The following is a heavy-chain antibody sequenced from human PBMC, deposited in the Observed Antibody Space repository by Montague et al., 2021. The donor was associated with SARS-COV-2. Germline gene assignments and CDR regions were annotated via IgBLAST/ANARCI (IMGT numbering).Heavy chain of an antibody. CDR1: GFTFSSYA. CDR3: ARDLAHYGMDV. CDR2: ISYDGSNK. Sequence: SLRLSCAASGFTFSSYAMHWVRQAPGKGLEWVAVISYDGSNKYYADSVKGLFTISRDNSKNTLYLQMNSLRAEDTAVYYCARDLAHYGMDVWGQGTTVTVSS. V-gene: IGHV3-30*04. D-gene: IGHD3-3*02. J-gene: IGHJ6*02.